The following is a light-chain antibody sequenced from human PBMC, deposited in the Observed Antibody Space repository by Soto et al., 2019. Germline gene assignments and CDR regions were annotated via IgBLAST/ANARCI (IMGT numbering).Light chain of an antibody. CDR2: RAS. CDR3: QQYNDWPIT. CDR1: QSVGSL. J-gene: IGKJ5*01. Sequence: EVEVTHSPSTLSLSPGSRSNLSCRASQSVGSLLAWYQQKHGQAPRLLIYRASTRATGISGRLSGSGYGTELTITITSMQYEDFAVYYCQQYNDWPITFGHGTRLEIK. V-gene: IGKV3-15*01.